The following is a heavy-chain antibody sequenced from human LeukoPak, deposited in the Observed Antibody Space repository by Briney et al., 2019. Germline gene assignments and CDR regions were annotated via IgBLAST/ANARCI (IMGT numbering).Heavy chain of an antibody. CDR1: GFTFSSYA. D-gene: IGHD3-10*01. J-gene: IGHJ4*02. CDR2: ISYDGSNK. Sequence: GGSLRLSCAASGFTFSSYAMHWVRQAPGKGLEWVAVISYDGSNKYYADSVKGRFTISRDNSKNTLYLQMNSLRAEDTAVYYCARDQEGVIITYFDYWGQGTLVTVSS. V-gene: IGHV3-30-3*01. CDR3: ARDQEGVIITYFDY.